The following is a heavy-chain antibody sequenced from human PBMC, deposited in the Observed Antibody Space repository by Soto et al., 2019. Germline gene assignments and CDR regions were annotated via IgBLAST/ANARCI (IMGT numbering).Heavy chain of an antibody. D-gene: IGHD3-3*01. CDR1: GGSISSYY. V-gene: IGHV4-59*12. J-gene: IGHJ5*01. CDR2: IYYSGST. Sequence: PSETLSLTCTVSGGSISSYYWSWIRQPPGKGLEWIGYIYYSGSTNYNPSLKSRVTISVDTSKNQFSLKLSSVTAADTAVYYCAGWSFWSGYSIDSRGQGTPVTVSS. CDR3: AGWSFWSGYSIDS.